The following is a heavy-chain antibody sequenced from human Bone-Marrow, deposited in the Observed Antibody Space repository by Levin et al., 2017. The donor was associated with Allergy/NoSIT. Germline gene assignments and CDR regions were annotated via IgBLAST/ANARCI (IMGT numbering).Heavy chain of an antibody. CDR1: ELTFKTYT. CDR3: AREGDILTGHYDVFDI. J-gene: IGHJ3*02. Sequence: GESLKISCVASELTFKTYTMAWVRQAPGKGLEWVSSITGAEGNTHYADSVKGRFTISRDNGKNSLLLQMNSLRVEDTAIYYCAREGDILTGHYDVFDIWGQGTMVTVSS. CDR2: ITGAEGNT. V-gene: IGHV3-21*06. D-gene: IGHD3-9*01.